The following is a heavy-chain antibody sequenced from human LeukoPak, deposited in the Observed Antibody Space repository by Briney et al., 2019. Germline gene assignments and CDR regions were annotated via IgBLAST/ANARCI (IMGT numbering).Heavy chain of an antibody. CDR1: GFTFSSYG. J-gene: IGHJ4*02. Sequence: GGSLRLSCAASGFTFSSYGMHWVRPAPGKGLDWVAFVRYDGNNPYYSASVKGRFTISRDNSKNTVLLQMNNLRLEDAAVYYCARGSRYGDYPYYCDFWGQGTLVTVSS. V-gene: IGHV3-30*02. D-gene: IGHD4-17*01. CDR3: ARGSRYGDYPYYCDF. CDR2: VRYDGNNP.